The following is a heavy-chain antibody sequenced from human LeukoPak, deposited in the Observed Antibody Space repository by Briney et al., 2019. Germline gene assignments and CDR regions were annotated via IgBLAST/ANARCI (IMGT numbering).Heavy chain of an antibody. J-gene: IGHJ4*02. CDR1: GFTFNLNG. V-gene: IGHV3-74*01. D-gene: IGHD1-26*01. CDR2: IETDGSTS. CDR3: ARDQVGTMPLDF. Sequence: PGGSLRLSCAASGFTFNLNGIHWVRQVPGKGLEWISWIETDGSTSGYLRSVQGRFTVSRDNAKSTVHLQMNSLRAEDTATYYCARDQVGTMPLDFWGQGTLVTVSS.